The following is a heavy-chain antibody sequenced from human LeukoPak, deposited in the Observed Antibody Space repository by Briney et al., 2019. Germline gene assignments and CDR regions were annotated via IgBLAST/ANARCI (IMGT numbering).Heavy chain of an antibody. J-gene: IGHJ4*02. CDR3: ARGGRLGDYREDY. V-gene: IGHV1-18*01. D-gene: IGHD4-17*01. CDR1: VYTFSSYG. Sequence: ASVKVSCKASVYTFSSYGITWVREAPGQGLAWMGWISGYNGNTKYAQKVQGRVILTTDRSTSTAYMELKSLRSDDTAIYYCARGGRLGDYREDYWGQGTLVTVSS. CDR2: ISGYNGNT.